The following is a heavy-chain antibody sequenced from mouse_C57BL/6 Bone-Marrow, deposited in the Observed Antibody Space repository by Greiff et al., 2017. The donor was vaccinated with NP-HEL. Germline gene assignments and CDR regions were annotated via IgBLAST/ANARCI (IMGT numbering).Heavy chain of an antibody. CDR2: INPNNGGT. J-gene: IGHJ2*01. CDR3: ARSAYYSNYVGYYFDY. V-gene: IGHV1-26*01. D-gene: IGHD2-5*01. Sequence: EVQLQQSGPELVKPGASVKISCKASGYTFTDYYMNWVKQSHGKSLEWIGDINPNNGGTSYNQKFKGKPTLTVDKSSSTAYMELRSLTSEDSAVYYCARSAYYSNYVGYYFDYWGQGTTLTVSS. CDR1: GYTFTDYY.